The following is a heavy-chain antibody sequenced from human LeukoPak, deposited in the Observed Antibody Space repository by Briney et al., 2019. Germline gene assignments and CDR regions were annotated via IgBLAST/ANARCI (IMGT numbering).Heavy chain of an antibody. D-gene: IGHD6-19*01. J-gene: IGHJ4*02. V-gene: IGHV3-64D*06. CDR2: ISSNGGDT. CDR3: VRRSGWPTKPYFAY. Sequence: GGSLRLSCSVSGFAFSNYAMHWVRQAPGKGLEYVATISSNGGDTYYADSVKGRFSISRDNSRNTLYLRMSSLRVEDTAVYYCVRRSGWPTKPYFAYWGQGTLVTVSS. CDR1: GFAFSNYA.